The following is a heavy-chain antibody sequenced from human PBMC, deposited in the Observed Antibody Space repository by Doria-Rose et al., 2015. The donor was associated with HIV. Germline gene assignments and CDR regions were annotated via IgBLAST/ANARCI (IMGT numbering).Heavy chain of an antibody. CDR1: GASITNHY. V-gene: IGHV4-59*11. Sequence: QVQLQQWDPGLVKSSETLSLTCTVSGASITNHYWSWLRQPPGKGLEWIGFVYYSGSTNYNPSLKSRVTVSLDTSKSQIFLKLSSVTTADTAVYYCARVILTGLKDWFDPWGQGTLVTVSS. J-gene: IGHJ5*02. CDR3: ARVILTGLKDWFDP. D-gene: IGHD3-9*01. CDR2: VYYSGST.